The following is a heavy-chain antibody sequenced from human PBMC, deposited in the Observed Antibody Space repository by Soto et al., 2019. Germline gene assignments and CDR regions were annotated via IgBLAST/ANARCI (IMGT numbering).Heavy chain of an antibody. CDR1: AFTFRNYW. J-gene: IGHJ4*02. Sequence: EVQLVESGGGLVQRGESLRLSCAASAFTFRNYWMSWVRQAPGKGLECVAKIKEDGSEKYYVDSVKGRFTISRDNAKNSVYLQMNSLTVEGTAMYYCARASSSTSGAIDYWGQGTLVTVSS. CDR2: IKEDGSEK. CDR3: ARASSSTSGAIDY. D-gene: IGHD2-2*01. V-gene: IGHV3-7*04.